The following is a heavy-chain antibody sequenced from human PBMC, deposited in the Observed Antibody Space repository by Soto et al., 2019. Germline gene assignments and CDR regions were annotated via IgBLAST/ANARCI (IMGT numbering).Heavy chain of an antibody. Sequence: QVQLQESGPGLVKPSQTLSLTCTVSGGSISSGGYYWSWIRQHPGKGLEWIGYIYYSGSTYYNPSLRSRXXIXVXXSKTQFSLKLSSVTAADTAVYYCARQWPTDWYFDLWGRGTLVTVSS. CDR2: IYYSGST. CDR1: GGSISSGGYY. V-gene: IGHV4-31*03. D-gene: IGHD6-19*01. J-gene: IGHJ2*01. CDR3: ARQWPTDWYFDL.